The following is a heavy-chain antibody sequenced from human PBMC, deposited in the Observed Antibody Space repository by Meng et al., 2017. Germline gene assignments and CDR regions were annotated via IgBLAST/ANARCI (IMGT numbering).Heavy chain of an antibody. J-gene: IGHJ4*02. CDR2: INPKSGDT. CDR1: GYNFPDYY. V-gene: IGHV1-2*06. D-gene: IGHD6-25*01. Sequence: VTLGAEVKKPGASVKVSCKPSGYNFPDYYIHWVRRAPGQGLEWMGRINPKSGDTHYAQKFQARVTMTGDTSISTAYMELSGLRSDDTAMYYCARDEDISAAGKLFGDYWGQGTLVTVSS. CDR3: ARDEDISAAGKLFGDY.